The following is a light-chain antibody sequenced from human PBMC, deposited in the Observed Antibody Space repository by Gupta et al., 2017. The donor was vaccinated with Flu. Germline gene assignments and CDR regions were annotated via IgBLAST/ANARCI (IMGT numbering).Light chain of an antibody. CDR2: DDS. V-gene: IGLV3-21*02. CDR3: QVWDSSSDHWV. J-gene: IGLJ3*02. CDR1: NIGTKA. Sequence: SYVLTQPPSVSVAPGQTARITCGGDNIGTKAVHWYQQKPGQAPVLVVYDDSNRPSGIPERFSGSNSGNTATLTISRVEAGDEADYYCQVWDSSSDHWVLGGGTKLTVL.